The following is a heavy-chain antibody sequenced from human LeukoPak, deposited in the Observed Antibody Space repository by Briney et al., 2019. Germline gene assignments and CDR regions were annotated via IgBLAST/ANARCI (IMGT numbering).Heavy chain of an antibody. J-gene: IGHJ4*02. CDR2: INPNSGGT. CDR1: GYTFTGYY. D-gene: IGHD3-22*01. Sequence: ASVKVSCKASGYTFTGYYMHWVRQAPGQGLEWMGRINPNSGGTNYAQKFQGRVTMTRDTSISTAYMELSRLRSDDTAVYYCARVQYYYDSSGYCLGSVIDYWGQGTLVTVSS. CDR3: ARVQYYYDSSGYCLGSVIDY. V-gene: IGHV1-2*06.